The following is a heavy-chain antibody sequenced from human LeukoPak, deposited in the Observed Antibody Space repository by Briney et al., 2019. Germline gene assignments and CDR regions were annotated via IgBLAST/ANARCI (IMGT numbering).Heavy chain of an antibody. V-gene: IGHV3-48*02. Sequence: GGSLRLSCAASGFXFSAYSFTWVRQAPGKGLEWVSFTTSSSNTIFYADSVKGRFTIFRDNAKNSLYLQMNSLRDEDTAVYYCVRVRSGYYFDYWGQGTLVTVSS. J-gene: IGHJ4*02. D-gene: IGHD3-3*01. CDR3: VRVRSGYYFDY. CDR2: TTSSSNTI. CDR1: GFXFSAYS.